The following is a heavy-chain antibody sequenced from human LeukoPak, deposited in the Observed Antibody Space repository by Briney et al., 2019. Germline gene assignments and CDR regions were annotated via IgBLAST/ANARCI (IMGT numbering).Heavy chain of an antibody. CDR1: GYIFTSYT. CDR2: INADNGNT. J-gene: IGHJ6*02. CDR3: ARARARTVAVAGTPLNYYGMDV. D-gene: IGHD6-19*01. V-gene: IGHV1-3*01. Sequence: ASVKVSCKASGYIFTSYTMHWVRQAPGQRLEWMGWINADNGNTKYSQKFQGRVTITRDTSANTAYMELSSLRSEDTAVYYCARARARTVAVAGTPLNYYGMDVWGQGTTVTVSS.